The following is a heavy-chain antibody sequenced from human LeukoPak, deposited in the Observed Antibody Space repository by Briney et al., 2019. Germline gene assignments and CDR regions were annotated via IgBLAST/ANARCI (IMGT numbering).Heavy chain of an antibody. J-gene: IGHJ4*02. V-gene: IGHV3-7*03. Sequence: GGSLRLSCAASGFAFSNYWMSWVRQAPGKGLEWVANIKHDGSDKYYVDSVKGRFTISRGNAKDSLYLQMNSLRAEDTAVYYCARLRNPPDYWGQGTLVTVSS. D-gene: IGHD2/OR15-2a*01. CDR1: GFAFSNYW. CDR2: IKHDGSDK. CDR3: ARLRNPPDY.